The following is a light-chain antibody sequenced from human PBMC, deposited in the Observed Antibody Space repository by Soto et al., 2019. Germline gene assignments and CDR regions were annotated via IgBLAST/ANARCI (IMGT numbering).Light chain of an antibody. J-gene: IGLJ3*02. CDR1: RSDIGINP. CDR2: NNN. V-gene: IGLV1-44*01. Sequence: QSVLTQPPSASGTPGQRVTLSCSGSRSDIGINPVNWYQQLPGTAPKLLIYNNNHRPPGVPDRFSGSKSGTSASLAISGLQSEDEADYYCLSWDDSLNVRVFGGGTKLTVL. CDR3: LSWDDSLNVRV.